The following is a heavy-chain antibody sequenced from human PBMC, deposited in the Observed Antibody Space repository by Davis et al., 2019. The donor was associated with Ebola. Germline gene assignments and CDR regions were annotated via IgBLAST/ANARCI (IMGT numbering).Heavy chain of an antibody. D-gene: IGHD1-26*01. CDR1: GGTFSDHY. V-gene: IGHV4-59*08. J-gene: IGHJ4*02. Sequence: SETLSLTCAVYGGTFSDHYWSWIRQPPGKGLEWIGYIYYSGSTNYNPSLKSRVTISVDTSKNQFSLKLSSVTAADTAVYYCARHSNSGSYSFDYWGQGTLVTVSS. CDR3: ARHSNSGSYSFDY. CDR2: IYYSGST.